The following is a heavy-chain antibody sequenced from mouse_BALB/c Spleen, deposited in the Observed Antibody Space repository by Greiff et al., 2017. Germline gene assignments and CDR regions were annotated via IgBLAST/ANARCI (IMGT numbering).Heavy chain of an antibody. CDR1: GFTFSSFG. CDR3: ARSEVLNAMDY. D-gene: IGHD2-14*01. Sequence: EVKLMESGGGLVQPGGSRKLSCAASGFTFSSFGMHWVRQAPEKGLEWVAYISSGSSTIYYADTVKGRFTISRDNPKNTLFLQMTSLRSEDTAMYYCARSEVLNAMDYWGQGTSVTVSS. J-gene: IGHJ4*01. CDR2: ISSGSSTI. V-gene: IGHV5-17*02.